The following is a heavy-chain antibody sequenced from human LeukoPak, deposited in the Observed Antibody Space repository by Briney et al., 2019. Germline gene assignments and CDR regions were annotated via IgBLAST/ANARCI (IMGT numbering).Heavy chain of an antibody. CDR3: ARAPHFFDISGSRYYFDY. CDR1: GGSISSSSYY. J-gene: IGHJ4*02. CDR2: IYYSGNT. Sequence: SETLSLTCTVSGGSISSSSYYWGWIRQPPGKGLEWIGSIYYSGNTYYNPSLMSRVTISVDTSKNQFSLNLSSVTAADTAVYFCARAPHFFDISGSRYYFDYWGQGALVTVSS. D-gene: IGHD3-22*01. V-gene: IGHV4-39*07.